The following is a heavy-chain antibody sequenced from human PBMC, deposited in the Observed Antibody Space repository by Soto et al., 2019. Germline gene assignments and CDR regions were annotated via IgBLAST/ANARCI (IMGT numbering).Heavy chain of an antibody. Sequence: GASVKISCKASGYTFTNYGISWVRQAPGQGREWMGWISAYNGNTNYAQKLQGRVTMTTDTSTSTAYMELRSLRSDDTAVYYCARGFPPLIASIVVVPAATDYMDVWGKGTTVTVSS. J-gene: IGHJ6*03. D-gene: IGHD2-2*01. CDR3: ARGFPPLIASIVVVPAATDYMDV. V-gene: IGHV1-18*01. CDR1: GYTFTNYG. CDR2: ISAYNGNT.